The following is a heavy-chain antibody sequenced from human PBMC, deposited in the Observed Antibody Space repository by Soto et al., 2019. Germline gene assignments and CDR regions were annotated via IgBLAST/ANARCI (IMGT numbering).Heavy chain of an antibody. Sequence: GGSLRLSCAASGFTFSSYAMSWVRQAPGKGLEWVSAISGSGGSTYYADSVKGRFTISSDNSKNTLYLQMNSLRAEDTAVYYCAKDYDYIWGSYRYDAFDIWGQGTMVTVSS. CDR1: GFTFSSYA. CDR3: AKDYDYIWGSYRYDAFDI. CDR2: ISGSGGST. J-gene: IGHJ3*02. V-gene: IGHV3-23*01. D-gene: IGHD3-16*02.